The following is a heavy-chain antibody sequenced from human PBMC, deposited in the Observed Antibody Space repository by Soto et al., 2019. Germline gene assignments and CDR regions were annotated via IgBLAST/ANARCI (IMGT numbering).Heavy chain of an antibody. CDR2: IYPGDSDT. D-gene: IGHD3-10*01. CDR1: GYSFTSYW. J-gene: IGHJ4*02. V-gene: IGHV5-51*01. Sequence: LGESLKISCKGSGYSFTSYWIGWVRQMPGKGLEWMGIIYPGDSDTRYSPSFQGQVTISADKSISTAYLQWSSLKASDTAMYYCARLSYYGSGSYYRPFDYWGQGTLVTVSS. CDR3: ARLSYYGSGSYYRPFDY.